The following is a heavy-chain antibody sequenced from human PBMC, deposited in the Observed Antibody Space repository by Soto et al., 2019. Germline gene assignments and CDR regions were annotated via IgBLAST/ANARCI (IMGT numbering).Heavy chain of an antibody. Sequence: QVQLVQSGAEVKKPGASVKVSCKASGYTFTGYYMHWVRQAPGQGLEWMGWINPNSGGTNYAQKFQGGVTMTRDTSISTAYMELSRLRSDDTAVYYCAREAGSSSWYDSGWFDPWGQGTLVTVSS. V-gene: IGHV1-2*02. CDR3: AREAGSSSWYDSGWFDP. J-gene: IGHJ5*02. CDR2: INPNSGGT. CDR1: GYTFTGYY. D-gene: IGHD6-13*01.